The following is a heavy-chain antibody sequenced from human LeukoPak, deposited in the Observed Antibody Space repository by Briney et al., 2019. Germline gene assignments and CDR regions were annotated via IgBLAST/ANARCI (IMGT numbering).Heavy chain of an antibody. D-gene: IGHD7-27*01. CDR2: ISSSSTTI. CDR3: AREPTGEIDY. CDR1: GFTFSTYS. Sequence: PGGSLRLSCAASGFTFSTYSMNWVRQAPGKGLEWVSYISSSSTTIYYADSVKGRFTISRDNAKNSLYLQMNSLRAEDTAVYYCAREPTGEIDYWGQGTLVTVSS. V-gene: IGHV3-48*01. J-gene: IGHJ4*02.